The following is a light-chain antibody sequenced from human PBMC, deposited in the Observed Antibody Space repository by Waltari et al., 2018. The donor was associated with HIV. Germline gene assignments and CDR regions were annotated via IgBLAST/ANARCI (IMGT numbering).Light chain of an antibody. J-gene: IGKJ4*01. V-gene: IGKV3-11*01. CDR2: DAS. Sequence: EIVLTQSPATLSLSPVDRATLFCSASQSVRRYLAWYQQKPAQAARHLIYDASNRTTGILARFSGRGSGTDFTLTISSQEPEDLAVYYCKQRSRKLTFGGGTKVEVK. CDR1: QSVRRY. CDR3: KQRSRKLT.